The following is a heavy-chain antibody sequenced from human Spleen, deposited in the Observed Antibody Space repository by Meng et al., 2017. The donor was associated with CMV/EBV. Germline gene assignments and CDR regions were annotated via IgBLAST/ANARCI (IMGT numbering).Heavy chain of an antibody. Sequence: AESLKISCKGSGYSFTSYWIAWVRQKPGKGLEWMGIIYPGVSDTRYSPSFQGQVSISADMSLSTAFLHWSSLRASDTAMYYGARLRDYGFSGIYWGSLGYWAQGTLVTVSS. CDR1: GYSFTSYW. J-gene: IGHJ4*02. CDR3: ARLRDYGFSGIYWGSLGY. V-gene: IGHV5-51*01. D-gene: IGHD1-26*01. CDR2: IYPGVSDT.